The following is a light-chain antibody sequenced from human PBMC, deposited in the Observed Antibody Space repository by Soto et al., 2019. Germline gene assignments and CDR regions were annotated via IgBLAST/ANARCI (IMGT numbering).Light chain of an antibody. CDR1: QTINSW. J-gene: IGKJ2*01. Sequence: DIQMTQSPSTLSASVRDRVTITCRASQTINSWLAWYQQRPGKAPRLLIYKASTLESGVPSRFSGSGSGTEFTLTISTLQPDDFATYYCQQYDSIPYTFGQGTKLEIK. CDR2: KAS. V-gene: IGKV1-5*03. CDR3: QQYDSIPYT.